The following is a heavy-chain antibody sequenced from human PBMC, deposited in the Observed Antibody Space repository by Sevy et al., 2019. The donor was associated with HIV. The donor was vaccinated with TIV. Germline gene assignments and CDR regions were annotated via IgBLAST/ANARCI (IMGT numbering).Heavy chain of an antibody. V-gene: IGHV1-2*04. Sequence: ASVKVSCKASGYTFTGYYMHWVRQAPGQGLEWMGWINPNSGGTNYAQKFQGWVTMTRDTSISTAYMELSRLRSDDTAVYYCARAGRYCSGGSCSGDWFDPWGQGTLVTVSS. CDR3: ARAGRYCSGGSCSGDWFDP. D-gene: IGHD2-15*01. J-gene: IGHJ5*02. CDR1: GYTFTGYY. CDR2: INPNSGGT.